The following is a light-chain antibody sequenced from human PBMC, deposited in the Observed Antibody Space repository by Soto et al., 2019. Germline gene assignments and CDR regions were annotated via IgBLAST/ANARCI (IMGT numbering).Light chain of an antibody. CDR2: GAS. CDR1: QSVGSN. CDR3: QQYGSSHIT. J-gene: IGKJ5*01. V-gene: IGKV3-15*01. Sequence: EIMMTQSPATLSVSPGERVTLSCRARQSVGSNLAWYQQKPGQAPRLLIYGASTRATGIPARFSGSGSGTDFTLTISRLEPEDFAVYYCQQYGSSHITFGQGTRLE.